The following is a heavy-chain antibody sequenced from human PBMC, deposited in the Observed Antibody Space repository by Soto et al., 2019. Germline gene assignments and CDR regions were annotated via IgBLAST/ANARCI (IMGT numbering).Heavy chain of an antibody. CDR3: ARRRYSSSSEISG. V-gene: IGHV4-39*01. CDR2: IYYSGST. D-gene: IGHD6-6*01. CDR1: GGSISSSSYY. J-gene: IGHJ4*02. Sequence: SETLSLTCTVSGGSISSSSYYWGWIRQPPGKGLEWIGSIYYSGSTYYNPSLKSRVTISVDTSKNQFSLKLSSVTAADTAVYYCARRRYSSSSEISGWGQGILVTVSS.